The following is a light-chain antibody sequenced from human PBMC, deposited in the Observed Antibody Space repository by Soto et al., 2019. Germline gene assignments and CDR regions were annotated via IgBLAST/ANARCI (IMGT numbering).Light chain of an antibody. CDR1: QRVGSN. J-gene: IGKJ5*01. V-gene: IGKV3-15*01. Sequence: ELVLTQSPVTLSVSPGERVTLLCRASQRVGSNYLAWYQQKPGQTPRLLIYGISARATGIPDRFSGSGSGTEFTLTISSLQSEDFAVYYCQQYTSWPITFGQGTRLEIK. CDR2: GIS. CDR3: QQYTSWPIT.